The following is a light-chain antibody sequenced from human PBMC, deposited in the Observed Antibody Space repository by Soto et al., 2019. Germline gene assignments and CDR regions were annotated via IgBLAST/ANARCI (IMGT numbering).Light chain of an antibody. CDR2: DVS. CDR3: CSYAGSYTYV. V-gene: IGLV2-11*01. J-gene: IGLJ1*01. CDR1: SSDVGGYNY. Sequence: QSALTQPRSVSGSPGQSVTISCTRTSSDVGGYNYVSWYQQHPGKAPKFMIYDVSKRPSGVPDRFSGSKSGNTASLTISGLQAEDEADYYCCSYAGSYTYVFGTGTKVTVL.